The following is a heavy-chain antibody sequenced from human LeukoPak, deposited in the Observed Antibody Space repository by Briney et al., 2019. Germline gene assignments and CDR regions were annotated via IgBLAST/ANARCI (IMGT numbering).Heavy chain of an antibody. Sequence: PSETLSLTCTVSGGSVSSGSYYWSWIRQPPGKGLEWIGYIYYSGSTSYNPSLKSRVTISVDTSKNQFSLKLSSVTAADAAVYYRARDTGGGWNVDWGQGTLVTVSS. CDR3: ARDTGGGWNVD. CDR1: GGSVSSGSYY. V-gene: IGHV4-61*01. D-gene: IGHD1-1*01. CDR2: IYYSGST. J-gene: IGHJ4*02.